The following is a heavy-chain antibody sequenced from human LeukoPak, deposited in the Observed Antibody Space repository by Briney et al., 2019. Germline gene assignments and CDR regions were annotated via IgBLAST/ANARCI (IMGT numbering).Heavy chain of an antibody. CDR2: INPSGGST. CDR3: ARSSGDSSGYYYYDY. D-gene: IGHD3-22*01. CDR1: GYTFTSYY. V-gene: IGHV1-46*01. Sequence: GAPVKVSCKASGYTFTSYYMHWVRQAPGQGLEWMGIINPSGGSTSYAQKFQGRVTMTRDMSTSTVYMELSSLRSEDTAVYYCARSSGDSSGYYYYDYWGQGTLVTVSS. J-gene: IGHJ4*02.